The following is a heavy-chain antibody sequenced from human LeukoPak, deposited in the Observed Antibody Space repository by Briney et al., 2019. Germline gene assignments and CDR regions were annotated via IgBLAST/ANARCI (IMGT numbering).Heavy chain of an antibody. V-gene: IGHV3-7*01. J-gene: IGHJ4*02. CDR3: ARGVWAPFDS. Sequence: GGSLRLSCAASGFTVSSNYMSWVRQAPGKGLEWVANIKQDGSEKNYVDAVKGRFSISRDNAKNSLILQMNSLRDEDTAVYYCARGVWAPFDSCGPGTLVSVSS. CDR2: IKQDGSEK. CDR1: GFTVSSNY. D-gene: IGHD1-26*01.